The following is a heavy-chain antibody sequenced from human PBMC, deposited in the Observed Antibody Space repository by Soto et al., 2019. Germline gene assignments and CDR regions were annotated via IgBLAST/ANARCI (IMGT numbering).Heavy chain of an antibody. D-gene: IGHD3-16*01. J-gene: IGHJ3*02. V-gene: IGHV4-30-4*01. Sequence: PSETLSLTCTVSGGSISSGDYYWNWIRQPPGKGLGWIGFIYNSGTTYYNPSLRSRVTISVDTSKNQFSLKLTSVTAADTAVYYCARNDYDYVWESPGGDAFDIWGQGTMVTVSS. CDR1: GGSISSGDYY. CDR3: ARNDYDYVWESPGGDAFDI. CDR2: IYNSGTT.